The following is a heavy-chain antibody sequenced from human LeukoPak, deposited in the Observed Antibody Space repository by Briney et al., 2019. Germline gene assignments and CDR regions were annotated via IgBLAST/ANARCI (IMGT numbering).Heavy chain of an antibody. J-gene: IGHJ4*02. Sequence: PGGSLRLSCAASGFTFSSYGMHWVRQAPGKGLEWVAVISYDGSNKYYADSVKGRFTISRDNSKNTLYLQMNSLRAEDTAVYYCAKDISDIVATTFDYWGQGTLVTVSS. CDR2: ISYDGSNK. D-gene: IGHD5-12*01. CDR1: GFTFSSYG. V-gene: IGHV3-30*18. CDR3: AKDISDIVATTFDY.